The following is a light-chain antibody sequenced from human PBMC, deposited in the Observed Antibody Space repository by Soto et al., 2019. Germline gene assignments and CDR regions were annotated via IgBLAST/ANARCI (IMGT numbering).Light chain of an antibody. V-gene: IGKV4-1*01. Sequence: DIVMTQSPDSLAVSLGERATINCKSSQSVLYSANNKNYLAWYQQKPGQPPTLLIYWASTRESGVPDRFSGSGSGTDFTLTISSLQAEDVAVYYCQQFYTTPLTFGGGTKV. CDR1: QSVLYSANNKNY. J-gene: IGKJ4*01. CDR2: WAS. CDR3: QQFYTTPLT.